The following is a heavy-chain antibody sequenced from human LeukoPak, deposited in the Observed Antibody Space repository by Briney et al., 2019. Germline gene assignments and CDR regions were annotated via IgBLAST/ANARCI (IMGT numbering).Heavy chain of an antibody. V-gene: IGHV4-59*01. Sequence: SETLSLTCTVSGGSISGYYWTWIRQPPGKGLEWIGYIYYSGNTNYNPSLKSRVTISVDTSKNQFSLKLSSVTAADTAVYYCARPSRGGWIFPFDYWGQGTLVIVSS. J-gene: IGHJ4*02. CDR1: GGSISGYY. D-gene: IGHD3-3*01. CDR3: ARPSRGGWIFPFDY. CDR2: IYYSGNT.